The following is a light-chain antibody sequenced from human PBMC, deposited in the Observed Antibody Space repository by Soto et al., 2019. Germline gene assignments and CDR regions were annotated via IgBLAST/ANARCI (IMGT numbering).Light chain of an antibody. CDR2: GAS. J-gene: IGKJ1*01. Sequence: EIVLTQSPGTLSLSPGERATLSCRASQSVSSSYLASYQQKPGQAPRLLIYGASSMATGIPDRFSGSGSGTDFTLTISRLEPEDFAVYSCQQYGSSPPTFGQGTNVEIK. CDR1: QSVSSSY. V-gene: IGKV3-20*01. CDR3: QQYGSSPPT.